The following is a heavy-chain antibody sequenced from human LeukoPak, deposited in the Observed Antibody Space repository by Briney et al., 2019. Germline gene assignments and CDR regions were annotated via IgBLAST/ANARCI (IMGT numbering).Heavy chain of an antibody. CDR2: IIPIFGTA. J-gene: IGHJ6*04. V-gene: IGHV1-69*13. Sequence: AVKVSCMASRGTFSSYDISWVRQAPGQGREWMGGIIPIFGTANYAQKLQGRVTITADESTSTAYMELSSLRSEDPAVYFCARVSVMVRGVIVYYYGVDVWGKGTTVTVSS. D-gene: IGHD3-10*01. CDR3: ARVSVMVRGVIVYYYGVDV. CDR1: RGTFSSYD.